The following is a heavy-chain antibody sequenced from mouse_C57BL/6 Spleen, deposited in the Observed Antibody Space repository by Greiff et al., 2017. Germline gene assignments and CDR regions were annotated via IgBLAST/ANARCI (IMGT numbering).Heavy chain of an antibody. CDR3: ASHSSGPAWFAY. D-gene: IGHD3-2*02. CDR2: IDPYDSYT. J-gene: IGHJ3*01. V-gene: IGHV1-50*01. CDR1: GYTFTSYW. Sequence: QVQLQQSGAELVKPGASVKLSCKASGYTFTSYWMQWVKQRPGQGLEWIGEIDPYDSYTNYNQKFKGKATLTVDTSSSTAYMQLSSLTSEDSAVYYCASHSSGPAWFAYWGQGTLVTVSA.